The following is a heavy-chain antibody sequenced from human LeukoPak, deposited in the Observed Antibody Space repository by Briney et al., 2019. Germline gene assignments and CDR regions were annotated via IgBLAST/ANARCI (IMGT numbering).Heavy chain of an antibody. V-gene: IGHV3-21*01. Sequence: RGSLRLSCAASGFTFSSYSMNWVRQAPGKGLEWVSSISSSSSYIYYADSVKGRFTISRDNAKNSLYLQMNSLRAEDTAVYYCARVASGSYIFGYWGQGTLVTVSS. CDR3: ARVASGSYIFGY. J-gene: IGHJ4*02. CDR1: GFTFSSYS. D-gene: IGHD1-26*01. CDR2: ISSSSSYI.